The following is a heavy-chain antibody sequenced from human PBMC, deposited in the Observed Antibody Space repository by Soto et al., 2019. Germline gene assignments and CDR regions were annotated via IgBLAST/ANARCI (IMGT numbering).Heavy chain of an antibody. CDR3: ARGITMVRGVILGNWFDP. CDR2: IYYSGST. V-gene: IGHV4-31*03. CDR1: GGSISSGGYY. Sequence: SETLSLTCTVSGGSISSGGYYWSWIRQHPGKGLEWIGYIYYSGSTYYNPSLKSRVTISVDTSKNQFSLKLSSVTAADTAVYYCARGITMVRGVILGNWFDPWGQGTLVTVSS. D-gene: IGHD3-10*01. J-gene: IGHJ5*02.